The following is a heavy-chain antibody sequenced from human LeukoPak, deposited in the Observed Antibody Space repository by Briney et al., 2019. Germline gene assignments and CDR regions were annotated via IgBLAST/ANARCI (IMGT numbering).Heavy chain of an antibody. Sequence: SETLSLTCTVSGGSISSGDYYWSWIRQPPGKGLEWIGYIYYSGSTYYNPSLKSRVTISVDTSKNQFSLKLSSVTAADTAVYYCARDRGIVVAPAAIQRYNWFDPWGQGTLVTVSS. D-gene: IGHD2-2*02. CDR3: ARDRGIVVAPAAIQRYNWFDP. CDR2: IYYSGST. V-gene: IGHV4-30-4*08. J-gene: IGHJ5*02. CDR1: GGSISSGDYY.